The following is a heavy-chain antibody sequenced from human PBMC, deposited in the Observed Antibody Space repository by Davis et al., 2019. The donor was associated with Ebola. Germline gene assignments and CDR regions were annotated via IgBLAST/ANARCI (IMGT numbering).Heavy chain of an antibody. CDR2: ISTSGSTT. Sequence: GESLKISCAASGFTFSDYFMSWVRLAPGKGLEWISYISTSGSTTYYADSVKGRFTVSRDNAKNSLYLHMNSLRAEDTAVYVCARQVISSLPVDYWGQGTLVTVSS. D-gene: IGHD2-21*01. J-gene: IGHJ4*02. CDR3: ARQVISSLPVDY. CDR1: GFTFSDYF. V-gene: IGHV3-11*01.